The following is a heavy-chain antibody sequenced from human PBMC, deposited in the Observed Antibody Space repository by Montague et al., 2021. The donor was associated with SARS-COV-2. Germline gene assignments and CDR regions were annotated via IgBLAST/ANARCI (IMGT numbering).Heavy chain of an antibody. CDR1: GGSTSNYY. V-gene: IGHV4-59*13. D-gene: IGHD2-15*01. J-gene: IGHJ4*02. CDR3: ARAQNICFIANCVNYFDL. Sequence: SETLSLTCSVSGGSTSNYYWTWIRQSPGKGLQRIGYIFYTGSTKFNPSLKSRVSMSLDTSKNHLSLRLSAVTAADTARYYCARAQNICFIANCVNYFDLWGLGALVTVSS. CDR2: IFYTGST.